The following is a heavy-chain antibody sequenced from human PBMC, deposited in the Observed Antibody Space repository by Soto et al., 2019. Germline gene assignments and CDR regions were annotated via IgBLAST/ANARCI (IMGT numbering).Heavy chain of an antibody. Sequence: EVQLVESGGGLVQPGGSLRLSCAASGFTFSTYWMHWVRQGPGKGLVWVARINSDGSSTNYADSVRGRFTISRDNAKNTLSLQMNSLRAEDTAVYSCARGVQSSRVDYYYYYMDVWGKGTTVTVSS. CDR3: ARGVQSSRVDYYYYYMDV. CDR2: INSDGSST. V-gene: IGHV3-74*01. CDR1: GFTFSTYW. D-gene: IGHD3-16*01. J-gene: IGHJ6*03.